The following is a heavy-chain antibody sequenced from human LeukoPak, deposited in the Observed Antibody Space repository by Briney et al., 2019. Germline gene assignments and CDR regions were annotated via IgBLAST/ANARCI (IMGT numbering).Heavy chain of an antibody. CDR3: AMVRGVSWFDP. J-gene: IGHJ5*02. D-gene: IGHD3-10*01. CDR1: GGTFSSYT. V-gene: IGHV1-69*02. CDR2: IIPILGIA. Sequence: SVKVSCKASGGTFSSYTISWVRQAPGQGLEWMGRIIPILGIANYAQKFQGRVTITADKSTSTAYMELSSLRSEDTAVYYFAMVRGVSWFDPWGQGTLVTVSS.